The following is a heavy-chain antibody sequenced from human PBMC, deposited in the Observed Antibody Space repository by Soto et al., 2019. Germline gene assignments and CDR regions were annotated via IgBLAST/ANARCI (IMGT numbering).Heavy chain of an antibody. V-gene: IGHV1-18*01. CDR2: ISAYNGNT. CDR1: GYTFTNFG. CDR3: ARGGTAIGY. J-gene: IGHJ4*02. D-gene: IGHD2-21*02. Sequence: QVQLVQSGAEVKKPGASVKVSCKASGYTFTNFGISWVRQAPGQGLEWMGWISAYNGNTNYAQNFQGRVTITTDTATSTAYMEPRSLRSDDTAEYYCARGGTAIGYWGPGTLVTVSS.